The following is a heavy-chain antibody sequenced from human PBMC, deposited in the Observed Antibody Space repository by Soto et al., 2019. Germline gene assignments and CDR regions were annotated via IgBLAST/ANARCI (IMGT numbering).Heavy chain of an antibody. CDR1: GFSLSHIRVG. CDR2: VFSNDAK. D-gene: IGHD5-12*01. J-gene: IGHJ4*02. CDR3: ARIERYSTYEYFDF. Sequence: SGPTLVNPTETLTLTCTVSGFSLSHIRVGVGWIRQPPGKALEWLAHVFSNDAKSYSPSLKGRLTISRDTFRSQVVLTMTNVDPVDTATYFCARIERYSTYEYFDFWGQGTLVTVSS. V-gene: IGHV2-26*01.